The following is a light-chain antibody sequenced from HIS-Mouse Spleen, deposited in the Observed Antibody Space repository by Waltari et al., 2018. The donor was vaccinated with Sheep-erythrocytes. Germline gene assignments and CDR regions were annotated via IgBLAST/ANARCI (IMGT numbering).Light chain of an antibody. Sequence: QSALTQPRSVSGSPGQSVTISCTGTSRHVGGCKHLSWYQQHPGKAPKLMIYDVSKRPSGVPDRFSGSKSGNTASLTISGLQAEDEADYYCCSYAGSYNHVFATGTKVTVL. J-gene: IGLJ1*01. V-gene: IGLV2-11*01. CDR1: SRHVGGCKH. CDR3: CSYAGSYNHV. CDR2: DVS.